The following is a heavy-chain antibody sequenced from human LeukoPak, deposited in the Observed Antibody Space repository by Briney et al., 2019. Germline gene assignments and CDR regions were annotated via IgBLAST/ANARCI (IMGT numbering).Heavy chain of an antibody. CDR2: IWYDGSKE. Sequence: GGSLRLSCAASGFTFSSYGMHWVRQAPGKGPEWVAFIWYDGSKEYYADSVKGRFTISRDATKTTLYLQMNSLRVEDTAGYYCARDAGERWTVDFDFWGQGTLVTVSS. CDR1: GFTFSSYG. J-gene: IGHJ4*02. V-gene: IGHV3-33*01. D-gene: IGHD3-16*01. CDR3: ARDAGERWTVDFDF.